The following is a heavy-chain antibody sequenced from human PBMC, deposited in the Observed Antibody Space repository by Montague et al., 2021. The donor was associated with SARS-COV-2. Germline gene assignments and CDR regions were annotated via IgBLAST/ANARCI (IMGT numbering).Heavy chain of an antibody. CDR2: TSHDDYT. CDR3: ARGGSKYGADAFDL. CDR1: GASISSYY. D-gene: IGHD2/OR15-2a*01. J-gene: IGHJ3*01. V-gene: IGHV4-59*12. Sequence: SETLSLTCTVSGASISSYYWTWIRQPPGKGLEWITYTSHDDYTTYNPSLKSRVTMSIDRSKSLLSLTMTSMAAADTAVYYCARGGSKYGADAFDLWGQGTMVIVSA.